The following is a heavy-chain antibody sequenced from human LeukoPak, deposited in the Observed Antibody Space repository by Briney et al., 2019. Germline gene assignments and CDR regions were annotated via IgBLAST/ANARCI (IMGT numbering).Heavy chain of an antibody. D-gene: IGHD3-10*02. CDR2: ISDSSYNI. Sequence: GGSLRLSCAASGFTLSSYSMNWVRQARGKGREWVTYISDSSYNIYYADSVRGRYTISRDNAKNSLYLQVKSLRAEDTAVYYCAELGITMIGGVWGKGTTVTISS. CDR3: AELGITMIGGV. J-gene: IGHJ6*04. CDR1: GFTLSSYS. V-gene: IGHV3-48*01.